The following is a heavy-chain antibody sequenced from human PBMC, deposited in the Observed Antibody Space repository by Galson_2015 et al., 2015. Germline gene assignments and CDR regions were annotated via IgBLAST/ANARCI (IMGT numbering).Heavy chain of an antibody. CDR2: IIPIFGTA. D-gene: IGHD4-17*01. J-gene: IGHJ6*03. V-gene: IGHV1-69*13. CDR3: ARGGYRGYEVAPDYGDSGDYYYMDV. CDR1: GGTFSSYA. Sequence: SVKVSCKASGGTFSSYAISWVRQAPGQGLEWMGGIIPIFGTANYAQKFQGRVTITADESTSTAYMELSSLRSEDTAVYYCARGGYRGYEVAPDYGDSGDYYYMDVCRKGTTVTVSS.